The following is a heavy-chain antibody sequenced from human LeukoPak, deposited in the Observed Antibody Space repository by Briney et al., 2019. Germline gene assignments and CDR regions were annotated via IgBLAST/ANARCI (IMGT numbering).Heavy chain of an antibody. CDR1: GGSVSSGSYY. Sequence: SETLSLTCTVSGGSVSSGSYYWSWFRQPPGKGLERIGYIYYSGSTNYNPSLKSRVTISVDTSKNQFSLKLSSVTAADTAVYYCAMRGYCSSTSCSDYGRMDVWGKGTTVTVSS. D-gene: IGHD2-2*01. CDR2: IYYSGST. V-gene: IGHV4-61*01. J-gene: IGHJ6*04. CDR3: AMRGYCSSTSCSDYGRMDV.